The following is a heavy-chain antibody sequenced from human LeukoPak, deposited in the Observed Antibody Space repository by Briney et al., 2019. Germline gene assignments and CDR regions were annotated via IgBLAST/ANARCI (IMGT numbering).Heavy chain of an antibody. D-gene: IGHD3-22*01. J-gene: IGHJ4*02. V-gene: IGHV3-30*04. CDR2: ISYDGSNK. Sequence: EGSLRLSCAASGFTFSSYAMHWVRQAPGKGLEWVAVISYDGSNKYYADSVKGRFTISRDNSKNTLYLQMNSLRAEDTAVYYCAKDYYDSFDYWGQGTLVTVSS. CDR3: AKDYYDSFDY. CDR1: GFTFSSYA.